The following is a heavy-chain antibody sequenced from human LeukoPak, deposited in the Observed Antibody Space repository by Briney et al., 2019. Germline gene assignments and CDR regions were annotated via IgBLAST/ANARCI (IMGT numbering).Heavy chain of an antibody. CDR3: ARGARKGDDYGGFFDY. D-gene: IGHD4-23*01. J-gene: IGHJ4*02. V-gene: IGHV3-21*01. Sequence: GGSLRLSCAASGFTFSSYSMNWVRQAPGKGLEWVSSISGSSSYIYYADSVKGRFTISRDNSKNTLYLQMNSLRAEDTAVYYCARGARKGDDYGGFFDYWGQGTLVTVSS. CDR2: ISGSSSYI. CDR1: GFTFSSYS.